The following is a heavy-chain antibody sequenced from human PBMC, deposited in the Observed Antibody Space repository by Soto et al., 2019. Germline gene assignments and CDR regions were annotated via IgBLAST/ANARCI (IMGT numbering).Heavy chain of an antibody. CDR2: ITVRETYI. Sequence: GGSRRLSGAGSGFTLSSYAMTWVRQAPGQGQDWLSSITVRETYIYYADPVKGRFSVSSDDEKNSLFLQMDSMRAEDTAVYYCARAFQDYVGATYPSHYWGRGTLVTVSS. V-gene: IGHV3-21*01. CDR3: ARAFQDYVGATYPSHY. CDR1: GFTLSSYA. J-gene: IGHJ4*02. D-gene: IGHD3-16*01.